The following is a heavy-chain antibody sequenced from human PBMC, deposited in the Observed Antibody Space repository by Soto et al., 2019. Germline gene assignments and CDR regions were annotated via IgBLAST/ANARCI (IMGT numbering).Heavy chain of an antibody. V-gene: IGHV1-2*04. CDR1: GYTFTGYY. D-gene: IGHD1-1*01. J-gene: IGHJ3*02. CDR3: ARDGRRGPINAFDI. CDR2: INPNSGGT. Sequence: ASVKVSCKASGYTFTGYYMHWVRQAPGQGLVWMGWINPNSGGTNYAQKFQGWVTMTRDTSISTAYMELSRLRSDDTAVYYCARDGRRGPINAFDIWGQGTMVTVSS.